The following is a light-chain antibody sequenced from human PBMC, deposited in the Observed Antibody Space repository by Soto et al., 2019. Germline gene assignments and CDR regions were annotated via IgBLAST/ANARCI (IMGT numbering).Light chain of an antibody. Sequence: QSALTQPASVSGSPGQSITISCTGTSSDVGGYNYVSWYQQHPGKAPKLMIFEVTNRPSGVSHRFSGSKSGNTASLTISGLQAEDEANYYCSSYTTTSTVLFGGGTQLTVL. CDR2: EVT. V-gene: IGLV2-14*01. J-gene: IGLJ2*01. CDR3: SSYTTTSTVL. CDR1: SSDVGGYNY.